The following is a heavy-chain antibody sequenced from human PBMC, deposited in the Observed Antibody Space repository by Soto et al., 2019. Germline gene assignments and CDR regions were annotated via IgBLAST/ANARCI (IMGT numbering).Heavy chain of an antibody. CDR2: ISSSGSTI. V-gene: IGHV3-48*03. J-gene: IGHJ6*02. D-gene: IGHD5-18*01. Sequence: PAESLRLSCAASGFTFSSYEMNWVRQAPGKGLEWVSYISSSGSTIYYADSVKGRFTISRDNAKNSLYLQMNSLRAEDTAVYYCARVDSEANPTHSVYYYYGMDVWGQGTTVTVSS. CDR3: ARVDSEANPTHSVYYYYGMDV. CDR1: GFTFSSYE.